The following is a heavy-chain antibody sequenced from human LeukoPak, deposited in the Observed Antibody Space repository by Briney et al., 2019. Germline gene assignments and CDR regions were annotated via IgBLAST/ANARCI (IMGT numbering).Heavy chain of an antibody. CDR3: AKGYDSGLYQLYYFDY. Sequence: PGKSLRLSCAAPGFTFGNYGMHWVRQAPGKGLEWVALISYDGSNKKYADSVKGRLTISRDNSKNTLYLQMNSLRAEDTAVYYCAKGYDSGLYQLYYFDYWGQGTLVTVSS. CDR1: GFTFGNYG. CDR2: ISYDGSNK. J-gene: IGHJ4*02. V-gene: IGHV3-30*18. D-gene: IGHD6-19*01.